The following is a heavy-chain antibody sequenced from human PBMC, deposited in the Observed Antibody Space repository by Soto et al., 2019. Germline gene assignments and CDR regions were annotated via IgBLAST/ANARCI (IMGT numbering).Heavy chain of an antibody. CDR2: INHSGST. CDR3: ARVRGNQLLGWFDP. CDR1: GGSFSGYY. Sequence: PSETLSLTCAVYGGSFSGYYWSWIRQPPGKGLEWIGEINHSGSTNYNPSLKSRVTISVDTSKNQFSLKLSSVTAADTAVYYCARVRGNQLLGWFDPWGQGTLVTSPQ. V-gene: IGHV4-34*01. J-gene: IGHJ5*02. D-gene: IGHD2-2*01.